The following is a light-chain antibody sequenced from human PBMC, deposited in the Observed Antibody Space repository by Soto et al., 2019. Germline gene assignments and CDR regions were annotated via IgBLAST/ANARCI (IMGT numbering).Light chain of an antibody. CDR3: QQYNSFSWT. V-gene: IGKV1-5*01. CDR2: DPS. Sequence: DIQMTQSPSFLSASVGDKVTITCRATESVSKWLAWYQEKPGNPHRPLIYDPSTLESGVPSRFSGSGSGTEFTLTISSLQADDFAIYYCQQYNSFSWTFGQGTKVEMK. CDR1: ESVSKW. J-gene: IGKJ1*01.